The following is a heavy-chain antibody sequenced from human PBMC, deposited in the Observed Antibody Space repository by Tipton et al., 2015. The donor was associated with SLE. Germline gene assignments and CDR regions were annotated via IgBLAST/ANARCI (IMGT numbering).Heavy chain of an antibody. J-gene: IGHJ1*01. Sequence: TLSLTCAVYGGSFSGYYWSWIRQPPGKGLEWIGEINHSGSTNYNPSLKSRVTISVDTSKNQFSLKLSSVTAADTAVYYCARGGLGHSGSSALEWFQHWGQGTLVTVSS. CDR1: GGSFSGYY. D-gene: IGHD6-6*01. CDR2: INHSGST. CDR3: ARGGLGHSGSSALEWFQH. V-gene: IGHV4-34*01.